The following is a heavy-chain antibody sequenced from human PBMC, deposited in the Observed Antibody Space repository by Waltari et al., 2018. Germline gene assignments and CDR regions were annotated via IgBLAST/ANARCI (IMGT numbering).Heavy chain of an antibody. V-gene: IGHV1-2*06. J-gene: IGHJ6*03. CDR3: ARVRGDRDYYYMDV. CDR1: GYTFTGYY. CDR2: INPNSGGT. Sequence: QVQLVQSGAEVKKPGASVKVSCKASGYTFTGYYMPWVRQAPGQGLEWMGRINPNSGGTNYARKFQGRVPMTRDTSISTAYMELSRLRSDDTAVYYCARVRGDRDYYYMDVWGKGTTVTVSS. D-gene: IGHD3-10*01.